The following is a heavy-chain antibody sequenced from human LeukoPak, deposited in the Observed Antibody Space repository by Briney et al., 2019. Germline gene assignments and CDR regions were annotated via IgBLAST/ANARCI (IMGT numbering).Heavy chain of an antibody. V-gene: IGHV4-34*01. D-gene: IGHD3-22*01. J-gene: IGHJ5*02. Sequence: PSETLSLTCAVYGGSFSGYYWSWIRQPPGKGLEWIGEINHSGSTNYNPSLKSRVTISVDTSKNQFSLKLSSVTAADTAVYYCARGASWYYYDSSGYYGHWFDPRGQGTLVTVSS. CDR3: ARGASWYYYDSSGYYGHWFDP. CDR1: GGSFSGYY. CDR2: INHSGST.